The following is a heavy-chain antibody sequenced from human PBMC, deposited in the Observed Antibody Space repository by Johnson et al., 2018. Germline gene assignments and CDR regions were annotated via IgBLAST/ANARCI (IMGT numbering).Heavy chain of an antibody. D-gene: IGHD2-15*01. CDR1: GFTFSTYG. J-gene: IGHJ6*03. CDR2: IAYDGTNK. V-gene: IGHV3-30*18. CDR3: AKALFSGYDYYYMDV. Sequence: QVQLVDSGGGVVQPGRSLRLSCAASGFTFSTYGIPWVRQAPGKGLEWVAVIAYDGTNKYYADSVKGRFPISRDNSKNTLYLQMSSLRAEDTAVYFCAKALFSGYDYYYMDVWGKGTTVTVSS.